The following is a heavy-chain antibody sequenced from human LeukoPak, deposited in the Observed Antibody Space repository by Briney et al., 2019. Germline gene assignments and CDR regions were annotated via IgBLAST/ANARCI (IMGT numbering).Heavy chain of an antibody. CDR3: AREYYDSSGYSAHIDY. V-gene: IGHV3-30-3*01. J-gene: IGHJ4*02. Sequence: GRSLRLSYAASGFTFSSYAMHWVRQAPGKGLEWVAVISYDGSNKYYADSVKGRFTISRDNSKNTLYLQMNSLRAEDTAVYYCAREYYDSSGYSAHIDYWGQGTLVTVSS. CDR1: GFTFSSYA. CDR2: ISYDGSNK. D-gene: IGHD3-22*01.